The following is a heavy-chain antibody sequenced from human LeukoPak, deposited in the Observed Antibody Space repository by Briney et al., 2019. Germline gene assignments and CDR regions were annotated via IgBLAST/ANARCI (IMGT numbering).Heavy chain of an antibody. V-gene: IGHV3-9*01. CDR3: AKDRLGEVLPLPDYFDY. D-gene: IGHD3-10*01. CDR2: ISWNSDSR. CDR1: GFTFDDYG. Sequence: GGSLRLSCAASGFTFDDYGMHWVQQAPGKGLEWVSGISWNSDSRGYADSVKGRFSISRDNSKNTLYLQMNSLRAEDTAVYYCAKDRLGEVLPLPDYFDYWGQGTLVTVSS. J-gene: IGHJ4*02.